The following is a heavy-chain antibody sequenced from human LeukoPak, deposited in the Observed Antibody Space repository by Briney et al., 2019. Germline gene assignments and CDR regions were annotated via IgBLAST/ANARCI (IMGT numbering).Heavy chain of an antibody. CDR3: ARCMSELDYGDYAYYYHMDV. V-gene: IGHV4-61*09. Sequence: SETLSLTCTVSGDSLTSGSRYWSWLRQPAGKGLEWIGHFYSSTRTTYNPSLESRVTISGDTAMNQFSLKLDSVTAADTAVYFCARCMSELDYGDYAYYYHMDVWGKGTTVTVSS. CDR1: GDSLTSGSRY. CDR2: FYSSTRT. J-gene: IGHJ6*04. D-gene: IGHD4-17*01.